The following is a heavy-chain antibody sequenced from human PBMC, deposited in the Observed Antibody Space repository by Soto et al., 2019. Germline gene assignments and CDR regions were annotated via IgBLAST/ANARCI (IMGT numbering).Heavy chain of an antibody. CDR1: GFRFSNYD. J-gene: IGHJ4*02. Sequence: EVQVLESGGGLVQPGGSLRLSCAASGFRFSNYDMSWVRQAPGKGLEWVSGVSASGSITSYADSAKGRFTISRDNAKHTMFLQINSLRAEDTAVYFCAKGDCSGGRCYRGFDYWGQGTLVTVSA. V-gene: IGHV3-23*01. CDR3: AKGDCSGGRCYRGFDY. CDR2: VSASGSIT. D-gene: IGHD2-15*01.